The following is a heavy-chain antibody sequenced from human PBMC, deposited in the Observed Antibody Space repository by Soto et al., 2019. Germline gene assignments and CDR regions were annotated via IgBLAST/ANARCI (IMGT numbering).Heavy chain of an antibody. J-gene: IGHJ6*02. D-gene: IGHD3-22*01. Sequence: SETLSLTCTVSGGSISSGDYYWSWIRQPPGKGLECIGYIYYSGRTYYNPSLKSRVTISVDAPKNQFSLQLSSVTAADTAVYYCAIERLGVYSSGYYWNAMDVWGQGTTVTVSS. CDR2: IYYSGRT. V-gene: IGHV4-30-4*01. CDR1: GGSISSGDYY. CDR3: AIERLGVYSSGYYWNAMDV.